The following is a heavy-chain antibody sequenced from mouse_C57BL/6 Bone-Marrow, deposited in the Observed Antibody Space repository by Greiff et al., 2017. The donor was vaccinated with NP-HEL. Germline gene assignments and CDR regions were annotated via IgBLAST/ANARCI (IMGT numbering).Heavy chain of an antibody. V-gene: IGHV1-82*01. D-gene: IGHD2-2*01. J-gene: IGHJ4*01. CDR3: ARWGYDGGYAMDY. CDR2: IYPGDGDT. Sequence: QVQLQQSGPELVKPGASVKISCKASGYAFSSSWMNWVKQRPGKGLEWIGRIYPGDGDTNYNGKFKGKATLTADKSSSTAYMQLSSLTSEDSAVYFCARWGYDGGYAMDYWGQGTSVTVSS. CDR1: GYAFSSSW.